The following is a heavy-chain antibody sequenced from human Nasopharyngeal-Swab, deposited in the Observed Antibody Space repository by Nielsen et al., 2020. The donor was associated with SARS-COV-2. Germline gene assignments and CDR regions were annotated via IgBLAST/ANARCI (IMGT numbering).Heavy chain of an antibody. Sequence: WIRQHPGKGLEWVGFIRSKAYGGTTEYAASVKGRFTISRDDSKSIAYLQMNSLKTEDTAVYYCTRDRGARGYSYGPFRYWGQGTLVTVSS. D-gene: IGHD5-18*01. J-gene: IGHJ4*02. CDR2: IRSKAYGGTT. V-gene: IGHV3-49*02. CDR3: TRDRGARGYSYGPFRY.